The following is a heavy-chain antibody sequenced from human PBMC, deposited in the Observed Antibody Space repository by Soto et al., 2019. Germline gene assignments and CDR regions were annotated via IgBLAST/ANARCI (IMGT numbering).Heavy chain of an antibody. Sequence: EVQLVGSGGGLVQPGGSLRLSCVASGFTFRTHWMTWVRQAPGKGLEWVANIKQDGSEKYYVDSVRGRFAISRDNAKDSLYLQMNSLRVEDTAVYYCARYGRYCTSTNCRGDAFDIWGQGTMVTVSS. J-gene: IGHJ3*02. D-gene: IGHD2-2*01. CDR3: ARYGRYCTSTNCRGDAFDI. CDR2: IKQDGSEK. V-gene: IGHV3-7*05. CDR1: GFTFRTHW.